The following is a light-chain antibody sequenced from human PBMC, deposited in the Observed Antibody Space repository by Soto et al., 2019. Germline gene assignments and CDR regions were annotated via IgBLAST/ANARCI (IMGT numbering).Light chain of an antibody. CDR3: SSYTSSSPLV. J-gene: IGLJ2*01. V-gene: IGLV2-14*01. Sequence: QSALNQPASVSGSPGLSITISCTGTSSDVGGYNYVSWYQQHPGKAPKLMIYEVSNRPSGVSNRFSGSNSGNTASLTISGLQAEDEAEYYCSSYTSSSPLVFGGGTKLTVL. CDR2: EVS. CDR1: SSDVGGYNY.